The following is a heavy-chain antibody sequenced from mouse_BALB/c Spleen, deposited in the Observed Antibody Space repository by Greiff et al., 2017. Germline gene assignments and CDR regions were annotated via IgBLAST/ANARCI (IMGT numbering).Heavy chain of an antibody. D-gene: IGHD4-1*02. V-gene: IGHV2-6-7*01. J-gene: IGHJ2*01. CDR2: IWGDGST. CDR3: ARVQLGNDYFDY. CDR1: GFSLTGYG. Sequence: VQRVESGPGLVAPSQSLSITCTVSGFSLTGYGVNWVRQPPGKGLEWLGMIWGDGSTDYNSALKSRLSISKDNSKSQVFLKMNSLQTDDTTGYYCARVQLGNDYFDYWGQGTTLTVSS.